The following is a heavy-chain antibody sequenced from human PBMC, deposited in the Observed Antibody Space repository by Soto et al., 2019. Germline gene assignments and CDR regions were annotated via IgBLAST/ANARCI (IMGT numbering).Heavy chain of an antibody. D-gene: IGHD6-13*01. Sequence: GGSLRLSCAASGFTFISYGMHCFRHSPCKGREWVAVIWYDGSNKYYADSVKGRFTISRDNSKNTLYLQMNSLRAEDTAVYYCARDLGLGSSWHPVWYYYNGMDVWGQGTTVTVSS. CDR2: IWYDGSNK. CDR1: GFTFISYG. CDR3: ARDLGLGSSWHPVWYYYNGMDV. J-gene: IGHJ6*02. V-gene: IGHV3-33*01.